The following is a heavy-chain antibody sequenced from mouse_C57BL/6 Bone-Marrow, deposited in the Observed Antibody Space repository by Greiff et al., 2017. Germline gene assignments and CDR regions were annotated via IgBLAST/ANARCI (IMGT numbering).Heavy chain of an antibody. CDR1: GFNIKNTY. CDR3: ARRDYYGSSLFDY. Sequence: EVQLQQSVAELVRPGASVKLSCTASGFNIKNTYMPWVKQRPEQGLEWIGRIDPANGNTKYAPKFQGKATITADTSSNTAYLQLSSLTSEDTAIYYWARRDYYGSSLFDYWGQGTTLTVSS. CDR2: IDPANGNT. V-gene: IGHV14-3*01. J-gene: IGHJ2*01. D-gene: IGHD1-1*01.